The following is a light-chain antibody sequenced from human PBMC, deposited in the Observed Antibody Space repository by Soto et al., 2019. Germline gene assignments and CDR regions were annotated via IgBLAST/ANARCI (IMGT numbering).Light chain of an antibody. CDR2: ANS. Sequence: QSVLTQPPSASGTPGQRVTISCSGGSSNIGSNYAYWYRQLPGTAPKLVIYANSQRPSGVPDRFSGSKSGNTASLTVSGLQAEDEGDYYCSSYAGSNNYVFGTGTKLTVL. CDR1: SSNIGSNY. V-gene: IGLV1-47*01. CDR3: SSYAGSNNYV. J-gene: IGLJ1*01.